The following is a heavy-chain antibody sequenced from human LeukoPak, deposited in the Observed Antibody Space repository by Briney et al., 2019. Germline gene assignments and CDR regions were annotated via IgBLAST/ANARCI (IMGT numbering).Heavy chain of an antibody. CDR2: MNPNSGNT. Sequence: ASVKVSCKASGYPFTSYGINWVRQATGQGLEWMGWMNPNSGNTGYAQKFQGRVTMTRNTSISTAYMELSSLRSEDTAVYYCARDRGSGSYFRNWFDPWGQGTLVTVSS. V-gene: IGHV1-8*02. J-gene: IGHJ5*02. D-gene: IGHD3-10*01. CDR1: GYPFTSYG. CDR3: ARDRGSGSYFRNWFDP.